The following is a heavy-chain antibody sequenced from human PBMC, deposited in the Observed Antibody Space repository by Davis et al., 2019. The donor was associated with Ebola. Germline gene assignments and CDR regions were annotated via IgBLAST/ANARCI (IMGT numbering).Heavy chain of an antibody. CDR1: GGTFSSYA. D-gene: IGHD6-13*01. Sequence: SVKVSCKASGGTFSSYAISWVRQAPGQGLEWMGGIVPIFGTANYAQKFQGRVTMTRDTSTNTVYMELSSLKSEDTAVYYCARADSSSLSFDYWGQGTLVTVSS. J-gene: IGHJ4*02. V-gene: IGHV1-69*05. CDR3: ARADSSSLSFDY. CDR2: IVPIFGTA.